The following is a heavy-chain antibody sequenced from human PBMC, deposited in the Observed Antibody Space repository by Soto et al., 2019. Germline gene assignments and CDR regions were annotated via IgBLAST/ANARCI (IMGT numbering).Heavy chain of an antibody. V-gene: IGHV3-23*01. CDR2: ISGSGGST. J-gene: IGHJ6*03. CDR1: GFTFSSYA. CDR3: AKCNDFQYYYYMDV. D-gene: IGHD1-1*01. Sequence: EVQLLESGGGLVQPGGSLRLSCGASGFTFSSYAMSWVRQAPGKGLEWVSAISGSGGSTYYADSVKGRFSISRDNSKNTLYLQKNSLKGEDTAVYYCAKCNDFQYYYYMDVWGKGTTVTVSS.